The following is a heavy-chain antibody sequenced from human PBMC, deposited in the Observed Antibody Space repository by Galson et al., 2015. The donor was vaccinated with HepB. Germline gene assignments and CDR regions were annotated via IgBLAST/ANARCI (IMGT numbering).Heavy chain of an antibody. J-gene: IGHJ6*03. CDR2: IRSKANTYAT. Sequence: SLRLSCAASGFTFSGSAMHWVRQASGKGLEWVGRIRSKANTYATTYTAPVKGRFTISRDDSKNTAYQQMNSLKTEDTAVYYCTRQDGDYFYCYMDVWGKGTTVTVSS. D-gene: IGHD6-6*01. CDR1: GFTFSGSA. CDR3: TRQDGDYFYCYMDV. V-gene: IGHV3-73*01.